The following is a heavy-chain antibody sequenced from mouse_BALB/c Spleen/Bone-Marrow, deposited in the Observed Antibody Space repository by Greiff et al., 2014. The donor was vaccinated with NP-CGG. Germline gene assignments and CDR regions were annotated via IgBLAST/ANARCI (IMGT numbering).Heavy chain of an antibody. CDR2: IWAGGST. D-gene: IGHD2-3*01. J-gene: IGHJ1*01. Sequence: QVQLKESGPGLVAPSQILSITCTVSGFSLTSYGVHWVRQPPGKGLEWLGVIWAGGSTNYNSALMSRLSISKDNSKSQVFLKMNSLQTDDTAMYYCARVYPWYFDVWGAGTTVTVAS. CDR3: ARVYPWYFDV. V-gene: IGHV2-9*02. CDR1: GFSLTSYG.